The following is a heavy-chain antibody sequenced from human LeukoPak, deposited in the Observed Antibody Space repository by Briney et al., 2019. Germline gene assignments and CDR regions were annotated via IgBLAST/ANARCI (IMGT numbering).Heavy chain of an antibody. CDR3: ARERVFGGKSRGLGY. V-gene: IGHV1-69*04. J-gene: IGHJ4*02. CDR1: GGTFSSYA. D-gene: IGHD4-23*01. CDR2: IIPILGIA. Sequence: SVKVSCKASGGTFSSYAISWVRQAPGQGLEWMGRIIPILGIANYAQKFQGRVTITADKSTSTAYMELSSLRSEDTAVYYCARERVFGGKSRGLGYWGQGTLVTVSS.